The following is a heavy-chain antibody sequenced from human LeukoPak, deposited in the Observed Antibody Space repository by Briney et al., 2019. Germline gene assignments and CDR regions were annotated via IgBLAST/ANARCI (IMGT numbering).Heavy chain of an antibody. CDR1: GYSFTSYW. J-gene: IGHJ6*02. D-gene: IGHD1-1*01. CDR3: ASQRWKLPHYYGMDV. Sequence: ESLNISCKGSGYSFTSYWIGWGRQMPGKGLEWVGIIYPGDSDTRYSPSFQGQVTISADKSISTAYPQWSSLKASDTAMYYCASQRWKLPHYYGMDVWGQGTTVTVSS. V-gene: IGHV5-51*01. CDR2: IYPGDSDT.